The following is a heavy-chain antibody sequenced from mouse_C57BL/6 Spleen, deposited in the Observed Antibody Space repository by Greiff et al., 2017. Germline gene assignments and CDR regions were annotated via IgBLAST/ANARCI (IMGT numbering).Heavy chain of an antibody. CDR3: AKGTWYFDV. CDR1: GYTFTDYN. CDR2: INPNNGGN. D-gene: IGHD3-3*01. J-gene: IGHJ1*03. V-gene: IGHV1-22*01. Sequence: EVQLQQSGPELVKPGASVKMSCKASGYTFTDYNMHWVKQSHGKSLEWIGYINPNNGGNSYNQKFKGKDTLTVNKSSSTAYMELRSLTSEDSAVYYCAKGTWYFDVWGTGTTVTVSS.